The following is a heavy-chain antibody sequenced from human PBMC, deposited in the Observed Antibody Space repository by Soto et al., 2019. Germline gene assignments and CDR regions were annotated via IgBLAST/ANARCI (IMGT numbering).Heavy chain of an antibody. CDR3: ARQYCSRTNCYDHFDY. CDR2: IKQDGSEK. Sequence: TGGSLRLSCAASGFTFSSYWMSWVRQAPGKGLEWVANIKQDGSEKYYVDSVKGRFTISRDNAKNSLYLQMNSLRAEDAAVFYCARQYCSRTNCYDHFDYWGQGTLVTVSS. V-gene: IGHV3-7*01. J-gene: IGHJ4*02. D-gene: IGHD2-2*01. CDR1: GFTFSSYW.